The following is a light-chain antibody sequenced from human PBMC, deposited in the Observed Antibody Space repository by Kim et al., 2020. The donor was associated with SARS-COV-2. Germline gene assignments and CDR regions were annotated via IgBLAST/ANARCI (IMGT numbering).Light chain of an antibody. J-gene: IGLJ1*01. CDR1: KLGDKY. V-gene: IGLV3-1*01. CDR2: QDS. Sequence: VSPGQTASITCSGDKLGDKYACWYQQKPGQSPVLVIYQDSKRPSGIPERFSGSNSGNTATLTISETQAMYEADYYCQAWDSSTYVFGTGTKVTVL. CDR3: QAWDSSTYV.